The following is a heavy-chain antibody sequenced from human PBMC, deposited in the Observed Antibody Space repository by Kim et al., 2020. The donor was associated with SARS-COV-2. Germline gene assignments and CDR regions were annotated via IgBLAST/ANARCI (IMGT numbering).Heavy chain of an antibody. J-gene: IGHJ4*02. Sequence: GGSLRLSCAASGFTFSNYAMTWVRQAPGKGLEWVSTIGANGGSTYYTDSVKGRFTISRDNSKNTLFLQMNSLRAEDTAVYYCAKDTENYRLMDYWGQGTLVTVSS. CDR2: IGANGGST. V-gene: IGHV3-23*01. CDR1: GFTFSNYA. D-gene: IGHD2-2*03. CDR3: AKDTENYRLMDY.